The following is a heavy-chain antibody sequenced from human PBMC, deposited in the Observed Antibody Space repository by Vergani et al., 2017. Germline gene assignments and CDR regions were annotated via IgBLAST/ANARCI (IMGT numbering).Heavy chain of an antibody. CDR2: IMPDGSAT. CDR1: GFRFSDFW. CDR3: AKSGFVGAFET. Sequence: EVQLVESGGGLVQPGRSLRLSCAASGFRFSDFWMTWVRQVTGKGLEWVANIMPDGSATMYADSLRGRFSISRDNAKNSLHLHMSSLRVEDTAVYFCAKSGFVGAFETWGQGTMVTVSS. D-gene: IGHD6-6*01. J-gene: IGHJ3*02. V-gene: IGHV3-7*01.